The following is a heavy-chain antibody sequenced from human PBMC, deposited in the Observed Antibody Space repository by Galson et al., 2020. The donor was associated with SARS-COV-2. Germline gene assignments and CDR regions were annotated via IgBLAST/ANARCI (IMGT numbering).Heavy chain of an antibody. Sequence: GSLRLSCAASGITISSYEMNWVRQAPGKGLEWVSYISSSGSTKYYADSVKGRFTISRDNAKNSLYLQMNSLRAEDTAVYYCAGEMAYYGSGSYRDYWGQGTLGTVSS. V-gene: IGHV3-48*03. CDR2: ISSSGSTK. J-gene: IGHJ4*02. D-gene: IGHD3-10*01. CDR1: GITISSYE. CDR3: AGEMAYYGSGSYRDY.